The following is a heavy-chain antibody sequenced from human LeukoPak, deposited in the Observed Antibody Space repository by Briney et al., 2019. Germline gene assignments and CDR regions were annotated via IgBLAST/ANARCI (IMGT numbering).Heavy chain of an antibody. Sequence: PSASVKISCKGSGYSFTSYWIGWVRQMPGKGLEWMGIIYPGDSDTRYSPSFQGQVTISADKSIGTAYLQWSSLKASDTAMYYCARAQQPRNFDYWGQGTLVTVSS. V-gene: IGHV5-51*01. CDR2: IYPGDSDT. CDR1: GYSFTSYW. CDR3: ARAQQPRNFDY. D-gene: IGHD6-13*01. J-gene: IGHJ4*02.